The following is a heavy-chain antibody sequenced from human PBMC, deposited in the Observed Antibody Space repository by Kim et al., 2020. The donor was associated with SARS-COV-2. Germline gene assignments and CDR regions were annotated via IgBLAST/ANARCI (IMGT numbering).Heavy chain of an antibody. J-gene: IGHJ5*01. D-gene: IGHD2-2*01. CDR1: GFTFHSHG. CDR2: ISYDGTKE. CDR3: ARENSQYCFSTNCWGWF. V-gene: IGHV3-30*03. Sequence: GGSLRLSCAASGFTFHSHGMHWVRQAPGKGLEWVSFISYDGTKEFYSASVKGRFTLSRDNSNNTLFLQMNGLTSEDTAIYYCARENSQYCFSTNCWGWF.